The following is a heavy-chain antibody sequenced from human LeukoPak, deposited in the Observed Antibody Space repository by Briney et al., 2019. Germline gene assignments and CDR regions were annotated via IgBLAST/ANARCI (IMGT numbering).Heavy chain of an antibody. CDR2: ISSSSNYI. J-gene: IGHJ3*01. CDR3: AREGLVAPNAFDV. CDR1: GFTISIHW. D-gene: IGHD5-12*01. V-gene: IGHV3-21*01. Sequence: TGGSLRLSCAASGFTISIHWMSWVRQAPGKGLEWVSSISSSSNYIYYADSLKGRFTISRDNAKNSLFLQMNSLRAEDTALYYCAREGLVAPNAFDVWGQGTMVTVSS.